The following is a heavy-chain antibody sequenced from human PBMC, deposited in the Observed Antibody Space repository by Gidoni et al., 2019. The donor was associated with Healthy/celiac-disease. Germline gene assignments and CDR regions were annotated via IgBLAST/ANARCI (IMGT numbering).Heavy chain of an antibody. CDR1: GFTFSSHS. CDR2: ISISSSYL. V-gene: IGHV3-21*01. CDR3: AREGRQWLVRPPGY. D-gene: IGHD6-19*01. Sequence: EVQLVESGGGLVKPGGSLRRSCAASGFTFSSHSMNWVRQAPGKGLEWVSSISISSSYLSYAASVKGLFPISSDNANHSLYLQMNSLRAEDTAVYYCAREGRQWLVRPPGYWGQGPLVTVSS. J-gene: IGHJ4*02.